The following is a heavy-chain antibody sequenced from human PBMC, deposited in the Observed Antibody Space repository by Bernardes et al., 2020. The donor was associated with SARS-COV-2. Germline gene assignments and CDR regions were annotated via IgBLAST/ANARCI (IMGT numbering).Heavy chain of an antibody. CDR1: GFTFSNYG. V-gene: IGHV3-30*18. D-gene: IGHD4-4*01. Sequence: GSLRLSCAASGFTFSNYGMHWVRRAPGKGLEWVAVISFDGRDKYYGDTVKGRFTISRDNSKNTVYLEMTYLREEDTAIYYCAKGFSNTWYDNFDFWGQGTPVAVSS. J-gene: IGHJ4*02. CDR2: ISFDGRDK. CDR3: AKGFSNTWYDNFDF.